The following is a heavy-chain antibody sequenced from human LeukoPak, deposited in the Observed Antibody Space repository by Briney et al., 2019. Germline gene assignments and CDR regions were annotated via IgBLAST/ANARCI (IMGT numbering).Heavy chain of an antibody. Sequence: PGRSLRLSCAASGFTFSSYGMHWVRQAPGKGLEWVAVISYDGSNKYYADSVKGRFTISRDNSKNTLYLQMNSLRAEDTAVYYCAKIRYSSGWFSFDYWGQGTLVTVSS. CDR1: GFTFSSYG. CDR2: ISYDGSNK. CDR3: AKIRYSSGWFSFDY. D-gene: IGHD6-19*01. V-gene: IGHV3-30*18. J-gene: IGHJ4*02.